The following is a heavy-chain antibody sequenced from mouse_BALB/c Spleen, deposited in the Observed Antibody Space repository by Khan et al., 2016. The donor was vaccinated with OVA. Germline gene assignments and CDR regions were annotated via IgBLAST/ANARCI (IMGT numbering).Heavy chain of an antibody. Sequence: QVQLKESGPGLVQLSQSLSITCTVPGFSLTTYGVHWVRQSPGKGLEWLGVIWSGGSTDYNAAFISRLSISKDNTKSQVFFKMNSLQADDAAIYYCVRNCYRCDVTNWGQGTLVTVSA. CDR2: IWSGGST. D-gene: IGHD2-14*01. J-gene: IGHJ3*01. CDR1: GFSLTTYG. CDR3: VRNCYRCDVTN. V-gene: IGHV2-4-1*01.